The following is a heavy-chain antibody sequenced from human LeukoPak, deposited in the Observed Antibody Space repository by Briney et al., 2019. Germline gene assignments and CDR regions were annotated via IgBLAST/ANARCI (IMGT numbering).Heavy chain of an antibody. V-gene: IGHV1-69*04. J-gene: IGHJ4*02. D-gene: IGHD3-16*01. CDR2: IILILGIA. Sequence: SVKVSCTASGGTFSSYAISWERQAPGQGLELMGRIILILGIANYAQKFQGRVTITADKSTSTAYMELSNLRSEDTAVYYCARGLWGSSDADGYWGLGTLVSVSS. CDR3: ARGLWGSSDADGY. CDR1: GGTFSSYA.